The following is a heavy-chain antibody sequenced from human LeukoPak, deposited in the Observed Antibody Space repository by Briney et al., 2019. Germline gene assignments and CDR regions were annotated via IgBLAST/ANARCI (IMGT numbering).Heavy chain of an antibody. CDR1: GFTFSSYA. Sequence: PGGSLRLSCAASGFTFSSYAMSWVRQAPGKGLEWVSAISGSGGSTYYADSVKGRFTISRDNSKNTLYLQMNSLRAEDTAVYYCARDRDERGIAAAVDYWGQGTLVTVSS. CDR2: ISGSGGST. D-gene: IGHD6-13*01. J-gene: IGHJ4*02. CDR3: ARDRDERGIAAAVDY. V-gene: IGHV3-23*01.